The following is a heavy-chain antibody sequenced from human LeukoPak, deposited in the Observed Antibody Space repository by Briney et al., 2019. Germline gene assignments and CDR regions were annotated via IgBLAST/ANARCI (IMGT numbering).Heavy chain of an antibody. Sequence: PGGSLRLSCAASGFTFSSYAMSWVRQAPGKGLEWVSAITNGGGTTYYADSVKGRFTISRDNSKNTLYLQMISLRAEDTAVYYCARDSPHVSWLFDYWGQGTLVTVSS. CDR1: GFTFSSYA. CDR2: ITNGGGTT. D-gene: IGHD3-16*01. V-gene: IGHV3-23*01. J-gene: IGHJ4*02. CDR3: ARDSPHVSWLFDY.